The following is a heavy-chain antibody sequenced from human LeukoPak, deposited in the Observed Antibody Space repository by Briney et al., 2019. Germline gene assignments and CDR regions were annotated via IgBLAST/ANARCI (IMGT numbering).Heavy chain of an antibody. CDR3: ARRPLFSSSSGLDY. D-gene: IGHD6-6*01. CDR1: GYSFMSHW. Sequence: GEPLKISCKGSGYSFMSHWIACVRQMPGKGLEWRAIIYPGDSDTRYSPSFQGQVTISADKSINTAYIQWSSLKASDAAMYYCARRPLFSSSSGLDYWGQGTLVTVSS. J-gene: IGHJ4*02. V-gene: IGHV5-51*01. CDR2: IYPGDSDT.